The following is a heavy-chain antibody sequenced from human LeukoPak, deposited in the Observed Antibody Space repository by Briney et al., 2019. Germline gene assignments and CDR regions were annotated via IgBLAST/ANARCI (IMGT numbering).Heavy chain of an antibody. CDR3: ARSRRPSPMRYYFDS. Sequence: PGGSLRLSCAASGFTFSTYDMTWVRQAPGKGLEWVSYISGRTDTIYYADSVTGRCTISRDNAKNSLFLHVSSLRAEDTAIYYCARSRRPSPMRYYFDSWGQGTLVTVSS. D-gene: IGHD3-22*01. J-gene: IGHJ4*02. CDR1: GFTFSTYD. V-gene: IGHV3-48*03. CDR2: ISGRTDTI.